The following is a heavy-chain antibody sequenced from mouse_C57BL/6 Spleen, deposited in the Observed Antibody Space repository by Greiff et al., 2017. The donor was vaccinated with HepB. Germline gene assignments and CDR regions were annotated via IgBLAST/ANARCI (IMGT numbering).Heavy chain of an antibody. Sequence: EVQLQQSGPELVKPGASVKMSCKASGYTFTDYNMHWVKQSHGKRLEWIGYINPNNGGTSYNQTFKGKATLTVNKSSSTAYMERRSLTSEYSAVYYCASGPNWDWCQGTSVTVSA. CDR2: INPNNGGT. D-gene: IGHD4-1*01. CDR1: GYTFTDYN. J-gene: IGHJ4*01. CDR3: ASGPNWD. V-gene: IGHV1-22*01.